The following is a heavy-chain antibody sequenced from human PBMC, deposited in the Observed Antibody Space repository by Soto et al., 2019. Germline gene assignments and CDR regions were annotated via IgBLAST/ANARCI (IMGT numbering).Heavy chain of an antibody. CDR2: INPNSGGT. V-gene: IGHV1-2*02. J-gene: IGHJ5*02. D-gene: IGHD3-3*01. CDR1: GCTVTGYY. CDR3: ARAKGFLEGHNWFDP. Sequence: GASVKVSCKASGCTVTGYYMHWVRQAPGQGLEWMGWINPNSGGTNYAQKFQGRVTMTRDTSISTAYMELSRLRSDDTAVYYCARAKGFLEGHNWFDPWGQGTLVTVSS.